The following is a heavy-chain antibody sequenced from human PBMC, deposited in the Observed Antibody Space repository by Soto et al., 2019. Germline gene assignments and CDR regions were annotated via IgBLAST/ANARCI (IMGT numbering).Heavy chain of an antibody. V-gene: IGHV3-23*01. CDR3: ATYSSPFDY. CDR1: EFSFSSYA. J-gene: IGHJ4*02. CDR2: ISATGTTT. D-gene: IGHD6-13*01. Sequence: EVQLRESGGGLVQPGGSLRLSCAASEFSFSSYALNWVRQAPGKGLEWVSAISATGTTTYYADSVKGRFTISRDNSKRTLFLQMDSLSPADTAVYYCATYSSPFDYWGQGTLVTVSS.